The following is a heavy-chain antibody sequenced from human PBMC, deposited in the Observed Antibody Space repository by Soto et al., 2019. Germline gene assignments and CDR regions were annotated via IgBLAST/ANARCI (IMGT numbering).Heavy chain of an antibody. J-gene: IGHJ6*02. D-gene: IGHD3-10*01. Sequence: SVKVACKASGGAFSSYAISWVRQAPGQGLEWMGGIIPIFGTANYAQKFQGRVTITADKSTSTAYMELNSLRPDDTAVYYCAKDKTPITLVGGVMDFAYHYAMDVWGHGTTVTVSS. CDR1: GGAFSSYA. CDR3: AKDKTPITLVGGVMDFAYHYAMDV. CDR2: IIPIFGTA. V-gene: IGHV1-69*06.